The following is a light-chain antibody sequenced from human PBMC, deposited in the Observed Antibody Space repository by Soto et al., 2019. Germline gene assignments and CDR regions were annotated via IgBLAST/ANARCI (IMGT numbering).Light chain of an antibody. CDR2: DAS. Sequence: EMAVTQSPATLSLSPGERATLSCRASQSVSSYLAWYQQKPGQAPRLLIYDASNRATGIPARFSGSGSGTDFTLTISSLEPEDFAVYYCQQRSNWPITFGQGTRLEIK. CDR3: QQRSNWPIT. CDR1: QSVSSY. V-gene: IGKV3-11*01. J-gene: IGKJ5*01.